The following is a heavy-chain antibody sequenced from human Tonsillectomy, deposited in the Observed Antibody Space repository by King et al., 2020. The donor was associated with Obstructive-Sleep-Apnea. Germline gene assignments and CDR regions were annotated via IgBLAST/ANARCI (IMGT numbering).Heavy chain of an antibody. CDR1: GGSISSSSYY. CDR2: IYYSGST. V-gene: IGHV4-39*07. D-gene: IGHD6-19*01. Sequence: QLQESGPGLVKPSETLSLTCTVSGGSISSSSYYWGWIRQPPGKGLEWIGSIYYSGSTYYNPSLNSRVTISVDTSKNQFSLKLSSVTAADTAVYYCAGDWYSSGWFFFDYWGQGTLVTVSS. J-gene: IGHJ4*02. CDR3: AGDWYSSGWFFFDY.